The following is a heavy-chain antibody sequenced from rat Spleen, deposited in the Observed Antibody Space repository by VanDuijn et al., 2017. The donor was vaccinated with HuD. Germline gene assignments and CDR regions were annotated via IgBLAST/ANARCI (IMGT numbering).Heavy chain of an antibody. Sequence: EVQLVESGGGLVLPGRSLKLSCATSGFSFSKYGMQWIRQTPTKGLEWVASISPSGGSTYYRDSVKGRFTISRDNAKSTLYLQMDSLRSEDTATYYCARLTTMGIDYSDYWGQGVMVTVSS. CDR2: ISPSGGST. CDR1: GFSFSKYG. CDR3: ARLTTMGIDYSDY. J-gene: IGHJ2*01. V-gene: IGHV5-19*01. D-gene: IGHD1-7*01.